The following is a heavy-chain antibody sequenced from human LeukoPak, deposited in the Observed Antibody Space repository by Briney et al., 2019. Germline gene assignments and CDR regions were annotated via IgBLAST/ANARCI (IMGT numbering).Heavy chain of an antibody. CDR2: IQYDGTNE. CDR3: AREGMVAVAGTTWFDP. D-gene: IGHD6-19*01. Sequence: GGSLRLSCEASGFALSSYGIHWVRQAPGKGLEGVAFIQYDGTNEYYADSVKGRFTVSRDNSQYTVYLQMSSLRPEDTAVYYCAREGMVAVAGTTWFDPWGQGTLVTVSS. V-gene: IGHV3-30*02. J-gene: IGHJ5*02. CDR1: GFALSSYG.